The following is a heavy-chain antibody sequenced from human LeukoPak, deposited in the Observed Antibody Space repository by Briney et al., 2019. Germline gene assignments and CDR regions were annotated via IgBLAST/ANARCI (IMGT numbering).Heavy chain of an antibody. CDR1: GGSFSNDY. Sequence: SETLSLTCAVYGGSFSNDYWTWIRQPPGKGLEWIGEINHSGSTNYNPSLKGRVTISVDTSKNQFYLKLTSVTAADTAEYYCATCRIASTGYNYYYYHGMDVWGHGTTVIVS. J-gene: IGHJ6*02. CDR2: INHSGST. V-gene: IGHV4-34*01. D-gene: IGHD3-9*01. CDR3: ATCRIASTGYNYYYYHGMDV.